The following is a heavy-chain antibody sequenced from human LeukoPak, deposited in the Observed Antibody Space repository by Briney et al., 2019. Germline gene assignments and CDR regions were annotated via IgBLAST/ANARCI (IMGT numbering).Heavy chain of an antibody. CDR3: ARAPPTCGGDCYSAFDY. V-gene: IGHV3-23*01. J-gene: IGHJ4*02. CDR2: ISGSGGST. CDR1: GFTFSSYA. D-gene: IGHD2-21*01. Sequence: PGGSLRLSCAASGFTFSSYAMSWVRQAPGKGLEWVSAISGSGGSTYYADSVKGRFTISRDNAKNSLYLQMNSLRDEDTAVYYCARAPPTCGGDCYSAFDYWGQGTLVTVSS.